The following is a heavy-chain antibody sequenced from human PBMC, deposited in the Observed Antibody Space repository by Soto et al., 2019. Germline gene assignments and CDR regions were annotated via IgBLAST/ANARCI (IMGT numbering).Heavy chain of an antibody. V-gene: IGHV3-30*03. CDR1: GFTFSSYG. Sequence: QVQLVESGGGVVQPGRSLRLSCAASGFTFSSYGMHWVRQAPGKGLEWVAVISYDGSNKYYADSVKGRFTISRDNFKNTLYLQINSLRAEDTAVYYCALYFDWFLDYWGQGTLVTFSS. CDR3: ALYFDWFLDY. J-gene: IGHJ4*02. D-gene: IGHD3-9*01. CDR2: ISYDGSNK.